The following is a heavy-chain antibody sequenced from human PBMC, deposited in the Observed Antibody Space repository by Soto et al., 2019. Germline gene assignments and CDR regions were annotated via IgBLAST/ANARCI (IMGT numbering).Heavy chain of an antibody. V-gene: IGHV4-31*03. Sequence: TLSLTCTVSGASVSSDGYYCTWIRQHPGKGLEWIGFLYYSGSTFYNPSLKSRVTISRDRSNNQFSLKLTSVTAADTAVYFCARSRIPEQHFDYWGQGILVNVSS. CDR1: GASVSSDGYY. CDR3: ARSRIPEQHFDY. J-gene: IGHJ4*02. CDR2: LYYSGST. D-gene: IGHD2-21*01.